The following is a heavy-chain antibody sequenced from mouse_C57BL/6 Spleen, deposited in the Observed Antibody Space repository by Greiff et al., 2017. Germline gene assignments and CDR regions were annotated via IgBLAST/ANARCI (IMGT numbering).Heavy chain of an antibody. CDR2: IYPGDGDT. V-gene: IGHV1-82*01. CDR1: GYAFSSSW. J-gene: IGHJ4*01. CDR3: ARSSYAMDY. Sequence: VQLQQSGPELVKPGASVKISCKASGYAFSSSWMNWVKQRPGKGLEWIGRIYPGDGDTNYNGKFKGKATLTADKSSSTAYMQLSSLTSEDSAVYFCARSSYAMDYGGQGTSVTVSS.